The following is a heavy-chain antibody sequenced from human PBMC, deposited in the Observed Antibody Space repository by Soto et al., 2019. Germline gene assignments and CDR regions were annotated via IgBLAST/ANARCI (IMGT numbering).Heavy chain of an antibody. CDR2: ISYDGSNK. J-gene: IGHJ4*02. CDR1: GFTFSSYG. CDR3: AKGGGIPYSSFFDY. D-gene: IGHD6-19*01. V-gene: IGHV3-30*18. Sequence: PGGSLRLSCAASGFTFSSYGMHWVRQAPGKGLEWVAVISYDGSNKYYADSVKGRFTISRDNSKNTLYLQMNSLRAEDTAVYYCAKGGGIPYSSFFDYWGQGTLVTVSS.